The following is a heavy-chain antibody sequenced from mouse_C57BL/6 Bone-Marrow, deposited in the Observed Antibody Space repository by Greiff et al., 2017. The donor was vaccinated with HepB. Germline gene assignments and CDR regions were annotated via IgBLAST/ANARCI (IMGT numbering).Heavy chain of an antibody. CDR3: AREEQLRLRDYAMDY. CDR2: TFYSGIT. Sequence: EVKLVESGPSLVRPSQTLSLTCTVTGFSINSDCYWIWIRQFPGNKLEYIGYTFYSGITYYNPSLESRTYITRDTSKNQFSLKLSSVTTEDTATYYCAREEQLRLRDYAMDYWGQGTSVTVSS. J-gene: IGHJ4*01. V-gene: IGHV3-3*01. CDR1: GFSINSDCY. D-gene: IGHD3-2*02.